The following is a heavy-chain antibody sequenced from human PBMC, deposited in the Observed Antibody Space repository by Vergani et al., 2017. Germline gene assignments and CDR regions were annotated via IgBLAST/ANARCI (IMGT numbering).Heavy chain of an antibody. CDR3: ARIISSSWYYFDY. V-gene: IGHV3-11*06. D-gene: IGHD6-13*01. J-gene: IGHJ4*02. Sequence: QVQLVESGGGLVKPGGSLRLSCAASGFTFSDYYMSWMRQAPGKGLGLVSNISSSSSYTNYADSVKGRFTISRDNAKNSLYLQMNSLRAEATAVYYCARIISSSWYYFDYWGQGTLVTVSS. CDR1: GFTFSDYY. CDR2: ISSSSSYT.